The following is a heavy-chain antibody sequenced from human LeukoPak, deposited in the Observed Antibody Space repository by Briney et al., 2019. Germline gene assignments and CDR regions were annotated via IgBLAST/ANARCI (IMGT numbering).Heavy chain of an antibody. CDR3: ARASYCSSTSCYLDFHH. D-gene: IGHD2-2*01. CDR2: IIPIFGTA. CDR1: GGTFSSYA. J-gene: IGHJ1*01. Sequence: SVKVSCKASGGTFSSYAMSWVRQAPGQGLEWMGGIIPIFGTANYAQKFQGRVTITTDESTSTAYMELSSLRSEDTAVYYCARASYCSSTSCYLDFHHWGQGTLVTVSS. V-gene: IGHV1-69*05.